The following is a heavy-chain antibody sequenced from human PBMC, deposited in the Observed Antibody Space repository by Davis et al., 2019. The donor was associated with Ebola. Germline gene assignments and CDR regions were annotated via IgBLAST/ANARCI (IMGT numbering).Heavy chain of an antibody. CDR1: GFTFNNFA. CDR3: AHGLGYYQY. V-gene: IGHV3-23*01. Sequence: PGGSLRLSCAASGFTFNNFAMTWVRRAPGKGLEWVSSISNTGATTYSADSVKGRFAVSRDNSNNTLYLQLNSLRAEDTAVYYCAHGLGYYQYWGQGTLVTVSS. D-gene: IGHD6-19*01. CDR2: ISNTGATT. J-gene: IGHJ1*01.